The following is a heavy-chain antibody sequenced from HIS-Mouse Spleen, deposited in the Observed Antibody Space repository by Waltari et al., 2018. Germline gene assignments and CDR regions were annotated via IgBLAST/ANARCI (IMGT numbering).Heavy chain of an antibody. J-gene: IGHJ2*01. CDR3: AREIPYSSSWYDWYFDL. D-gene: IGHD6-13*01. CDR2: IYYSGST. Sequence: QLQLQESGPGLVKPSETLSLTCTVPGASISRSSHYWGWIRQPPGKGLEWIGSIYYSGSTYYNPSLKSRVTISVDTSKNQFSLKLSSVTAADTAVYYCAREIPYSSSWYDWYFDLWGRGTLVTVSS. CDR1: GASISRSSHY. V-gene: IGHV4-39*07.